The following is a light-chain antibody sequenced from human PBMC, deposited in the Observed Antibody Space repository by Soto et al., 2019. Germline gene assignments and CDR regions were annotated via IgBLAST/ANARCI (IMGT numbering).Light chain of an antibody. Sequence: DLVMTQSPLSLPVTPGEPASISCRSSQSLLHSNGYNYLDWYLQKPGQSPQLLIYLGSNRASGVHDRFSGSGSGTDFTLKISRVEAEDVGVYYCMQVVQTPPTFGQGTKVEIK. CDR2: LGS. CDR1: QSLLHSNGYNY. V-gene: IGKV2-28*01. J-gene: IGKJ1*01. CDR3: MQVVQTPPT.